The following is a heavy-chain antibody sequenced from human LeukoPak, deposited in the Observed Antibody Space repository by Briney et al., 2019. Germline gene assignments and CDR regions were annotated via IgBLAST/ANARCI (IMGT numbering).Heavy chain of an antibody. CDR2: INHSGST. D-gene: IGHD3-10*01. Sequence: SETLSLTCAVYGGSFSGYYWSWIRQPPGKGLEWIGEINHSGSTNYNPSLKSRVTISVDTSKNQFSLKLSSVTAADTAVYYCARRVVVRGHFDYWGQGTLVTVSS. CDR1: GGSFSGYY. J-gene: IGHJ4*02. V-gene: IGHV4-34*01. CDR3: ARRVVVRGHFDY.